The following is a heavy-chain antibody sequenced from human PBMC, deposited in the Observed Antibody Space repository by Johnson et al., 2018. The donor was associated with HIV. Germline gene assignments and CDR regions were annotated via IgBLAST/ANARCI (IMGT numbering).Heavy chain of an antibody. CDR2: ISSRGSTI. CDR3: AKDVYGGNLVPFDAFDI. J-gene: IGHJ3*02. V-gene: IGHV3-23*04. D-gene: IGHD4-23*01. CDR1: GFTFSSYA. Sequence: EVQLVESGGGLVQPGGSLRLSSAASGFTFSSYAMSWIRQAPGKGLEWVSYISSRGSTIYYADSVKGRLTISRYNSKNTLYLQMNSLRAEDTAVYYCAKDVYGGNLVPFDAFDIWGQGTMVTVSS.